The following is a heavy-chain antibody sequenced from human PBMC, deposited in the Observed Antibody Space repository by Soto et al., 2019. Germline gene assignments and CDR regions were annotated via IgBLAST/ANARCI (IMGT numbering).Heavy chain of an antibody. J-gene: IGHJ6*02. D-gene: IGHD3-10*01. CDR1: GFTFSGYS. CDR2: ISSSSSSI. V-gene: IGHV3-48*01. CDR3: ARDAGGLDV. Sequence: EVQLVESGGGLVQPGGSLRLSCAASGFTFSGYSMNWVRQAPGRGREWVSYISSSSSSINYADSVKGRFTISRDDAKNSRYLQMNSLGAEDTALYYCARDAGGLDVWGQGTTVTVSS.